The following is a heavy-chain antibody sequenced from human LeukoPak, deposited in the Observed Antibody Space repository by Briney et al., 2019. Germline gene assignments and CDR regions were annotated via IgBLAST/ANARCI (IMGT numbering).Heavy chain of an antibody. CDR2: IYDSGST. CDR3: ARLDYYDSSGYPR. Sequence: SETPSLTCTVSGGSIRSYYWSWIRQPPGKGLEWIGYIYDSGSTNYNPSLKSRVTISVDTSKNQFSLKLSSVTAADTAVYYCARLDYYDSSGYPRWGQGTLVTVSS. D-gene: IGHD3-22*01. CDR1: GGSIRSYY. J-gene: IGHJ4*02. V-gene: IGHV4-59*08.